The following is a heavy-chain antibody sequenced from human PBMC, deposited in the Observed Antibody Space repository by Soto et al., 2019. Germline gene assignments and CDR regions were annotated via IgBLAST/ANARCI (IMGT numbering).Heavy chain of an antibody. V-gene: IGHV1-2*02. CDR3: ARGGGTILAPLP. J-gene: IGHJ5*02. Sequence: VQVSCKASGYTFTGYFMHWVRQAPGQGLEWMGWINPNSGATKYAEKFQGRVTLSRDTSIRTAYMELSGLRSDDTAVYYCARGGGTILAPLPWGKGTPVTVAS. CDR1: GYTFTGYF. D-gene: IGHD3-3*01. CDR2: INPNSGAT.